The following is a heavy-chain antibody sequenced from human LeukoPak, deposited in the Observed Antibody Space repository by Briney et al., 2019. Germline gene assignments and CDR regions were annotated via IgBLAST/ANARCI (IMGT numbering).Heavy chain of an antibody. CDR3: ARVSRDSSGYVGMDV. D-gene: IGHD3-22*01. V-gene: IGHV4-59*01. CDR2: IYYSGST. CDR1: GGSISSYY. J-gene: IGHJ6*02. Sequence: SETLSLTCTVSGGSISSYYWSWIRQPPGKGLEWIGYIYYSGSTYYNPSLKSRVTISVDTSKNQFSLKLSSVTAADTAVYYCARVSRDSSGYVGMDVWGQGTTVTVSS.